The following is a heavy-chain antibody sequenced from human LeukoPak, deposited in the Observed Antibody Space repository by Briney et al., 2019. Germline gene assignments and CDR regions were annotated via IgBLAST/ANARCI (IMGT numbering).Heavy chain of an antibody. Sequence: ASVKVSCKASGYTFTGYYMHWVRQAPGQGLEWMGWINPNSGGTNYAQKFQGRVTMTRDTSISTAYMELSRLRSDDTAVYYCARDALGYSGSYPARWGQGTLVTVSS. J-gene: IGHJ4*02. CDR1: GYTFTGYY. CDR3: ARDALGYSGSYPAR. CDR2: INPNSGGT. V-gene: IGHV1-2*02. D-gene: IGHD1-26*01.